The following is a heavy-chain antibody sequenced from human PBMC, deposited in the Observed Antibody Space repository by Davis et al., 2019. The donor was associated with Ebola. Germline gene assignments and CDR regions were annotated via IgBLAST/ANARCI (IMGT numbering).Heavy chain of an antibody. J-gene: IGHJ4*02. CDR2: VSHTGTT. Sequence: MPGGSLRLSCTVSGYSISSGFHWGWIRQPPGKGLEWIGSVSHTGTTDYKPSLKSRVTISIDTSKNQFSLKLRSVTAADTAVFYCARTYYDFWSGYYAVPFEYWGQGTLVTVSS. CDR1: GYSISSGFH. D-gene: IGHD3-3*01. CDR3: ARTYYDFWSGYYAVPFEY. V-gene: IGHV4-38-2*02.